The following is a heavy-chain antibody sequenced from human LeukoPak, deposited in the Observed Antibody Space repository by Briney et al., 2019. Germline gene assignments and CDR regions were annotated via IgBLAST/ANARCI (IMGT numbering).Heavy chain of an antibody. J-gene: IGHJ4*02. D-gene: IGHD7-27*01. CDR2: IYYIGST. V-gene: IGHV4-59*01. CDR3: ARDPLGQAPYFDY. Sequence: SETLSLTCAVYGGSFSGYYWTWIRQPPGKGLEWIGYIYYIGSTNYNPSPKSRVTISLDTSKNQFSLRLSSVTAADTAVYYCARDPLGQAPYFDYWGQGTLVTVSS. CDR1: GGSFSGYY.